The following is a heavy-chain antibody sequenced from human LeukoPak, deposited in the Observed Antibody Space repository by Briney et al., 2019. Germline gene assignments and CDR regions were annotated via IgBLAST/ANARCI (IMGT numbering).Heavy chain of an antibody. Sequence: PGGSLRLSCVASGFTFSSYAMSWVRQAPGKGLEWVSAISGGGGSTFYAASVNGRFTISRDNSKNTLFLQMNSLRAEDTAVYYCAKTYDSSGYSYWGQGTLVTVSS. CDR2: ISGGGGST. D-gene: IGHD3-22*01. CDR1: GFTFSSYA. V-gene: IGHV3-23*01. J-gene: IGHJ4*02. CDR3: AKTYDSSGYSY.